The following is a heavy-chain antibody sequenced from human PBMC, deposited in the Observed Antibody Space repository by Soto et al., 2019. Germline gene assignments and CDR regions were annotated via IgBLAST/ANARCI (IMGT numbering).Heavy chain of an antibody. V-gene: IGHV1-2*06. CDR3: ARDLAKGGGSAGFDY. D-gene: IGHD1-26*01. J-gene: IGHJ4*02. CDR1: GGTFSNDA. CDR2: INPKSGGT. Sequence: QVHLVQSGAEVKKSGSSVRVSCTASGGTFSNDAISWVRQAPGQGLEWLGRINPKSGGTMYPQKFQGRVTMTWDTSISTAYMALTRLRSDDTAVYYCARDLAKGGGSAGFDYWGQGTLVTVSS.